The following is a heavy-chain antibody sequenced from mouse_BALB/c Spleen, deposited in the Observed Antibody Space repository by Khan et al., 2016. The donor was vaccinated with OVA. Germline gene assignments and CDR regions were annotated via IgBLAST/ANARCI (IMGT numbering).Heavy chain of an antibody. Sequence: QVQLKQSGAELARPGASVKLSCKASGYTFTDYYINWVKQRTGQGLEWIGEIYPGSGDTYYNERFKGKATLTAEQSSRTAYMQLSSLKSEASAVYFCARRNYFGYTFAYWGQGTLVTVSA. J-gene: IGHJ3*01. CDR2: IYPGSGDT. CDR1: GYTFTDYY. V-gene: IGHV1-76*01. CDR3: ARRNYFGYTFAY. D-gene: IGHD1-2*01.